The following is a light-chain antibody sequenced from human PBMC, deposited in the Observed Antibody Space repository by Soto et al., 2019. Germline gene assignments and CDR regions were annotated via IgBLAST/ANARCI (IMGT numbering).Light chain of an antibody. CDR1: QGISSY. CDR2: AAS. Sequence: IQLTQSPSSLSASVGGRVTITCRASQGISSYLAWYQQKPGKAPKLLIYAASSLQSGVPSRFSGSGSGTDFTLTISSLQPEDCAIYFCQQANSFPITFGQGTRLEIK. V-gene: IGKV1-12*01. CDR3: QQANSFPIT. J-gene: IGKJ5*01.